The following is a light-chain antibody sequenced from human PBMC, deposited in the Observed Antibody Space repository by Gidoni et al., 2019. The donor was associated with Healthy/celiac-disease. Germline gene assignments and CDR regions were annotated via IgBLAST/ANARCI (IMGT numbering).Light chain of an antibody. CDR2: GAS. CDR3: QQYGSGYT. Sequence: IVLTQSPGTLSLSPGERATLSCRASQSVSSSYLAWYQQKPGQAPRLLIYGASSRAPGIPDRFSGRGSGTDFTLTISRLEPEDFAVYYCQQYGSGYTFXXXTKLEIK. J-gene: IGKJ2*01. V-gene: IGKV3-20*01. CDR1: QSVSSSY.